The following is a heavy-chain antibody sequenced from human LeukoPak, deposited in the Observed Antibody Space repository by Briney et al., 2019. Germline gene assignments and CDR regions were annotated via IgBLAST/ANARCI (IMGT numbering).Heavy chain of an antibody. CDR2: TYYRSKWYN. CDR3: ARGADPAAGTDNWFDP. J-gene: IGHJ5*02. V-gene: IGHV6-1*01. D-gene: IGHD6-13*01. Sequence: SQTLSLTCAISGDSVSSNSAAWNWIRQSPSRGLEWLGRTYYRSKWYNDYAVSAKSRITINPDTSKNQFSLQLNSVTPEDTAVYYCARGADPAAGTDNWFDPWGQGTLVTVSS. CDR1: GDSVSSNSAA.